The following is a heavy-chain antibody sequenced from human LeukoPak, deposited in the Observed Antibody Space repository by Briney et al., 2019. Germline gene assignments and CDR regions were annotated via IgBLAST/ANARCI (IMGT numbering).Heavy chain of an antibody. Sequence: SETLSLTCTVSGGSITTYYWNWIRQPPGKGLEWIGYIYYTGNTDYNPSLKSRLTMSVDTSKNQFSLNLSSVTAADTAVYYCARRDLRSPFDYWGQGTLVTVSS. J-gene: IGHJ4*02. CDR2: IYYTGNT. CDR1: GGSITTYY. CDR3: ARRDLRSPFDY. V-gene: IGHV4-59*08. D-gene: IGHD4-17*01.